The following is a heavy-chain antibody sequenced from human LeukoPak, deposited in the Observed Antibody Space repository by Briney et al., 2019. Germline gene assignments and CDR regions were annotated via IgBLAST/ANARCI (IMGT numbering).Heavy chain of an antibody. CDR1: GFTFSSYS. CDR2: ISSRSSYI. CDR3: ARAREGVVTLYYFDY. J-gene: IGHJ4*02. D-gene: IGHD4-23*01. V-gene: IGHV3-21*01. Sequence: PGGSLRLSCAASGFTFSSYSMNWVRQAPGKGLEWVSSISSRSSYIYYADSVKGRFTISRDNAKNSLYLQMNSLRAEDTAVYYCARAREGVVTLYYFDYWGQGTLVTVSS.